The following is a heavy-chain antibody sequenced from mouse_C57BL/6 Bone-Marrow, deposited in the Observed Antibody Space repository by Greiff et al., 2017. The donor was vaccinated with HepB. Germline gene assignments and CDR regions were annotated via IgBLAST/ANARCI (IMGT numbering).Heavy chain of an antibody. Sequence: VKLMESGAELVRPGTSVKMSCKASGYTFTNYWIGWAKQRPGHGLEWIGDIYPGGGYTNYNEKFKGKATLTADKSSSTAYMQFSSLTSEDSAIYYCARLGLTTVVGFDYWGQGTTLTVSS. CDR3: ARLGLTTVVGFDY. V-gene: IGHV1-63*01. J-gene: IGHJ2*01. CDR1: GYTFTNYW. CDR2: IYPGGGYT. D-gene: IGHD1-1*01.